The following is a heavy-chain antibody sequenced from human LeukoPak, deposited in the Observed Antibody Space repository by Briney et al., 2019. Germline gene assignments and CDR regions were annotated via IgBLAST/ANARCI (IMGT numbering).Heavy chain of an antibody. CDR3: ARANGDYNYYYVMDV. CDR1: GGSISSYY. V-gene: IGHV4-59*01. Sequence: PSETLSLTCTVSGGSISSYYWSWIRQPPGKGLEWIGYIYYSGSTNYNPSLKSRVTISVDTSKNQFSLKLSSVTAADTAVYYCARANGDYNYYYVMDVWGQGTTVTVSS. J-gene: IGHJ6*02. CDR2: IYYSGST. D-gene: IGHD4-17*01.